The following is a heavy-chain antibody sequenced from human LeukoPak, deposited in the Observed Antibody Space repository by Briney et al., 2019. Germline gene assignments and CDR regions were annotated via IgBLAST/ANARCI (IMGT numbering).Heavy chain of an antibody. Sequence: GGSLRLSFVASGFTVSSDYMSWVRQAPGKGLEFVSVMYSGGTTNYADAVKGRFTISRDNSKTTLYLQMNSLRSEDTAVYYCARDFFRGGHYWTYFDFWGQGTLVTVSS. V-gene: IGHV3-66*02. D-gene: IGHD3-3*01. CDR3: ARDFFRGGHYWTYFDF. CDR2: MYSGGTT. J-gene: IGHJ4*02. CDR1: GFTVSSDY.